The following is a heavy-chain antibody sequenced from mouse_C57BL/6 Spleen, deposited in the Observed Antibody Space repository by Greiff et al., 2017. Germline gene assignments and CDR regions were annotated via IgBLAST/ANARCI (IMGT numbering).Heavy chain of an antibody. D-gene: IGHD1-1*01. CDR2: ISGGDGNT. V-gene: IGHV5-9*01. Sequence: EVKLMESGGGLVKPGGSLKLSCAASGFTFSSYTMSWVRQTPEKRLEWVATISGGDGNTYYPDSVKGRFTISRDNANNTLYLQMSSLRSEDAALDYCAGGNYGSSPLAYWGQGTLVTVSA. CDR3: AGGNYGSSPLAY. J-gene: IGHJ3*01. CDR1: GFTFSSYT.